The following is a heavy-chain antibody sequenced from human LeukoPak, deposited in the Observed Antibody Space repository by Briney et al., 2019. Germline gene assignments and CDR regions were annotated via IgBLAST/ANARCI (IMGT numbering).Heavy chain of an antibody. J-gene: IGHJ4*02. V-gene: IGHV3-7*01. CDR2: VNVDGRET. CDR1: GYSFSNYW. CDR3: ARDGNWSPCEY. Sequence: PGGSLRLSCAASGYSFSNYWVSWVRQAPGKGLEWVANVNVDGRETYYGDSLKGRFTISRDNAKNSLYLQMHSLRAEDTAVYYCARDGNWSPCEYWGQGTLVAVSS. D-gene: IGHD1-1*01.